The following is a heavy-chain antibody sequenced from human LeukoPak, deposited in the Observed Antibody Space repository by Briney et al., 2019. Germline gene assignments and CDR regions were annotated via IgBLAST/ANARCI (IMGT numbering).Heavy chain of an antibody. J-gene: IGHJ5*02. CDR3: AKGRAASGTNWFDP. Sequence: PGGSLRLSCAASGFTFSSYAMSWARQAPGKGREWVSAISGSSGTTYYADSVKGRFTISRDNSKNTLYLQMNSLRVEDTAVYYCAKGRAASGTNWFDPWGQGTLVTVSS. D-gene: IGHD6-13*01. CDR1: GFTFSSYA. CDR2: ISGSSGTT. V-gene: IGHV3-23*01.